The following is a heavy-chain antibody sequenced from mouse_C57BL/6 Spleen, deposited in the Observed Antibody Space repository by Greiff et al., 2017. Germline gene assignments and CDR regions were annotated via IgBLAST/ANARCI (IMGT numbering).Heavy chain of an antibody. CDR2: ISSGSSTI. J-gene: IGHJ2*01. Sequence: EVKLVESGGGLVKPGGSLKLSCAASGFTFSDYGMHWVRQAPEKGLEWVAYISSGSSTIYYADTVKGRFTISRDNAKNTLFLQMTSLRSEDTAMYYCAREDDSYFDYWGQGITLTVSS. CDR1: GFTFSDYG. CDR3: AREDDSYFDY. D-gene: IGHD2-12*01. V-gene: IGHV5-17*01.